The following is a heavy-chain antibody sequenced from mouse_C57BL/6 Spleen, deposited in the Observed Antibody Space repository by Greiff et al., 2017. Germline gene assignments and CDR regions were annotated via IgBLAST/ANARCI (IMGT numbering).Heavy chain of an antibody. CDR1: GYTFTSYW. CDR2: IYPGSGST. D-gene: IGHD2-1*01. V-gene: IGHV1-55*01. CDR3: ARGGLYYGTPDY. Sequence: QVQLQQPGAELVKPGASVKMSCKASGYTFTSYWITWVKQRPGQGLEWIGDIYPGSGSTNYNEKFKGKATLPVDTSSSTAYMQLSSLTSEDSAVYYYARGGLYYGTPDYWGQGTTLTVSS. J-gene: IGHJ2*01.